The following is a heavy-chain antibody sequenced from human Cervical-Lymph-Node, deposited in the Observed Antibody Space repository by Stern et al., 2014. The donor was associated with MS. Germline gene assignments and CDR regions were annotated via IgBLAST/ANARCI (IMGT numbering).Heavy chain of an antibody. CDR1: GYTFTHYH. V-gene: IGHV1-46*01. CDR2: INPSGGST. CDR3: ARDMVDADKWFDP. J-gene: IGHJ5*02. D-gene: IGHD4/OR15-4a*01. Sequence: VQLVESGAEVKKPGASVNVSCKASGYTFTHYHIHWVRQAPGQGLEWIAMINPSGGSTTYGQKFQGRVTLTRDTSTSTVYMELRSLRSDDTALYYCARDMVDADKWFDPWGQGTLVTVSS.